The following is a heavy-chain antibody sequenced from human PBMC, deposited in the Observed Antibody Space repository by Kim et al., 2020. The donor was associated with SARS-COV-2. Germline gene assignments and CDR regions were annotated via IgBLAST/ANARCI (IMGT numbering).Heavy chain of an antibody. CDR1: GFTFSSYG. V-gene: IGHV3-30*18. CDR3: AKDNPPDSGITMIVVAEPLDAFDI. CDR2: ISYDGSNK. J-gene: IGHJ3*02. D-gene: IGHD3-22*01. Sequence: GGSLRLSCAASGFTFSSYGMHWVRQAPGKGLEWVAVISYDGSNKYYADSVKGRFTISRDNSKNTLYLQMNSLRAEDTAVYYCAKDNPPDSGITMIVVAEPLDAFDIWGQGTMVTVSS.